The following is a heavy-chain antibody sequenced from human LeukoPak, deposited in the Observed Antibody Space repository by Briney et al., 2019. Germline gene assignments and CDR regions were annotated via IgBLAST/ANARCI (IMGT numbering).Heavy chain of an antibody. CDR1: GFTFSSYA. D-gene: IGHD6-13*01. CDR2: ISYDGSNK. CDR3: ARDLGSSWPAFDY. J-gene: IGHJ4*02. Sequence: GGSLRLSCAASGFTFSSYAMHWVRQAPGKGLEWVAVISYDGSNKYYADSVKGRFTISRDNSKNTLYLQMNSLRAEDTAVYYCARDLGSSWPAFDYWGQGTLVTVSS. V-gene: IGHV3-30*14.